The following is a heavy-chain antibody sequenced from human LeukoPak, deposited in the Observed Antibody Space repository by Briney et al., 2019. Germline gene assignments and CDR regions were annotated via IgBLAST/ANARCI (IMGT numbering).Heavy chain of an antibody. CDR2: ISPDGSVK. CDR1: GFTFSRFW. CDR3: AGADTGSWDFGR. V-gene: IGHV3-7*04. D-gene: IGHD6-13*01. Sequence: GGSPGLSCAGSGFTFSRFWMSWVRQTPGKGLEWVANISPDGSVKYYVDSVKGRFTISRDNSKNSLYLQMNTLRADDTGVYYCAGADTGSWDFGRGAQGTLVTVSS. J-gene: IGHJ4*02.